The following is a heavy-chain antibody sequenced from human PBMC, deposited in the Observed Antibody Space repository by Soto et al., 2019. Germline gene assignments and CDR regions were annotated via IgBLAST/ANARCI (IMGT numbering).Heavy chain of an antibody. CDR1: GGTFSSYS. Sequence: SVKVSCKASGGTFSSYSISWVRQAPGQGLEWMGWIIPFYGTANYAQKLQGRVTMTTDASTSTAYMELRSLRSDDTAVYYCARDVYCSVGCCYSELGDAFDIWGQGTMVTVSS. CDR3: ARDVYCSVGCCYSELGDAFDI. V-gene: IGHV1-69*05. CDR2: IIPFYGTA. J-gene: IGHJ3*02. D-gene: IGHD2-15*01.